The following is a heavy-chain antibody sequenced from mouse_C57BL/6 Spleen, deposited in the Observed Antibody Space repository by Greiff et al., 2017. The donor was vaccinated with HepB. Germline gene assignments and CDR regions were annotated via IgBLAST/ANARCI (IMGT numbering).Heavy chain of an antibody. J-gene: IGHJ2*01. CDR2: INPNNGGT. V-gene: IGHV1-26*01. CDR1: GYTFTDYY. Sequence: VQLQQSGPELVKPGASVKISCKASGYTFTDYYMNWVKQSHGKSLEWIGDINPNNGGTSYNQKFKGKATLTVDKSSSTAYMELRSLTSEDSAVYYCARVDLWYFDYWGQGTTLTVSS. CDR3: ARVDLWYFDY.